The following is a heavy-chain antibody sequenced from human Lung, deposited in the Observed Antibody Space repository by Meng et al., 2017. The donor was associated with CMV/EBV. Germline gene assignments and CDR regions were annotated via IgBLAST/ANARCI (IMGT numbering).Heavy chain of an antibody. Sequence: LGAEVKKPGASVRCSCEASGYTFASYGISWLRQAPGQGLEWMGWFVNNVDTYSAQKFQGRVTMTTDTHTSTAFMELRSLRSDDTAVYYCARGTPGRSYSDYWGQGTLVTVSS. J-gene: IGHJ4*02. CDR1: GYTFASYG. D-gene: IGHD3-10*01. V-gene: IGHV1-18*01. CDR2: FVNNVDT. CDR3: ARGTPGRSYSDY.